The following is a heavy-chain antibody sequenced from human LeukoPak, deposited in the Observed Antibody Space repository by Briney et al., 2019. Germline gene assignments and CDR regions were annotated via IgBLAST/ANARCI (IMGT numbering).Heavy chain of an antibody. J-gene: IGHJ3*02. D-gene: IGHD2/OR15-2a*01. CDR2: IYYSGST. CDR1: GGSISSYY. Sequence: SETLSLTCTVSGGSISSYYWSWIRQPPGKGLEWIGYIYYSGSTNYNPSLKSRVTISVDTSKNQFSLKLSSVTAADTAVYYCARRSMAAEHDAFDIWGQGTMVTVSS. V-gene: IGHV4-59*08. CDR3: ARRSMAAEHDAFDI.